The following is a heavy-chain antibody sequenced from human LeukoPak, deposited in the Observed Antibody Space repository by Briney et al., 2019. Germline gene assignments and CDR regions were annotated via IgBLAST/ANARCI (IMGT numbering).Heavy chain of an antibody. Sequence: SETLSLTCAVYGGSFSGYYWSWIHQPPGKGLEWVGEVNHRGVTNYSPPLKSRVTISMDTSKNQFSLKLNSVTAADTAAYYCARINAASSGWPGEHYYIMDVWGQGTPVTVSS. CDR3: ARINAASSGWPGEHYYIMDV. D-gene: IGHD6-19*01. CDR2: VNHRGVT. CDR1: GGSFSGYY. V-gene: IGHV4-34*01. J-gene: IGHJ6*02.